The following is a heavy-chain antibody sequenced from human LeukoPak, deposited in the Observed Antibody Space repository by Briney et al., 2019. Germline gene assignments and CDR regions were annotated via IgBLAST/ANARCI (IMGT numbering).Heavy chain of an antibody. Sequence: GGSLRLSCTASGFIFNDFWTSWVRQAPGEGLEWVANIRQDGGAKNYIDSVKGRFTISRDNAKKSLFLQMNSLRADDTAVYYCAPPPIAATGNWGQGTLVTVSS. CDR2: IRQDGGAK. V-gene: IGHV3-7*01. CDR3: APPPIAATGN. J-gene: IGHJ4*02. D-gene: IGHD6-13*01. CDR1: GFIFNDFW.